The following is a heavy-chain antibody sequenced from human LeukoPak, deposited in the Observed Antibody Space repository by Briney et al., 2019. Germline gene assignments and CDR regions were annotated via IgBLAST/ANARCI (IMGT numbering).Heavy chain of an antibody. J-gene: IGHJ4*02. CDR1: GSTFSSYG. V-gene: IGHV3-33*06. CDR2: IWYDGSNK. CDR3: AKDKYGDYAYYFDY. Sequence: GGSLRLSCAAPGSTFSSYGMHWVRQAPGKGLEWVAVIWYDGSNKYYADSVKGRFTISRDNSKNTLYLQMNSLRAEDTAVYYCAKDKYGDYAYYFDYWGQGTLVTVSS. D-gene: IGHD4-17*01.